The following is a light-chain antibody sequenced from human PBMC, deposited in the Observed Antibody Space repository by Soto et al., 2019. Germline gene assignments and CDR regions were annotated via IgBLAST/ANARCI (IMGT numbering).Light chain of an antibody. CDR1: SSDVGSYNL. V-gene: IGLV2-23*01. CDR2: EGS. Sequence: QSALTQPASVSGSPGQSITISCTGTSSDVGSYNLVSWYQQHPGKAPKVMIYEGSKRPSGVSNRFSGSKSDNTASLTISGLQAEDEAEYYCCLYAGSSTYVFGTGTKLTVL. CDR3: CLYAGSSTYV. J-gene: IGLJ1*01.